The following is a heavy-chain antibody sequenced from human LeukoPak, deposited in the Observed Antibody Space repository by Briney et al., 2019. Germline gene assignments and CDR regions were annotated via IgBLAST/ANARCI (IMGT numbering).Heavy chain of an antibody. V-gene: IGHV1-69*05. J-gene: IGHJ1*01. D-gene: IGHD3-3*01. CDR3: ARGEVDFWSGYYFGLNYFQH. CDR2: IIPIFGTA. CDR1: GGTFSSYA. Sequence: ASVKVSCKASGGTFSSYAISWVRQAPGQGLEWMGGIIPIFGTANYAQKFQGRVTITTDESTSTAYMELSSLRSEDTAVYYCARGEVDFWSGYYFGLNYFQHWGQGTLVTVSS.